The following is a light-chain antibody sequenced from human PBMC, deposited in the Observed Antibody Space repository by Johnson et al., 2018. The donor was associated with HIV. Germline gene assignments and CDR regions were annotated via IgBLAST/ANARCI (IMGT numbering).Light chain of an antibody. CDR1: SSNIESNY. J-gene: IGLJ1*01. CDR3: GTWDSSLSAHYV. V-gene: IGLV1-51*02. Sequence: QSVLTQPPSVSAAPGQKVTISCSGSSSNIESNYVSWYQQLPGAIPKLLIFENNKRPSGIPDRFSGSKSGTSATLGIAGLQTGDEADYYCGTWDSSLSAHYVFGTRTKITVL. CDR2: ENN.